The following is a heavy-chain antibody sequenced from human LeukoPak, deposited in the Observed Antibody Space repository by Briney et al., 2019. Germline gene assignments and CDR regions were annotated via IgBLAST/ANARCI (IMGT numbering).Heavy chain of an antibody. Sequence: PGGSLRLSCAASGFTFSSYGMSWVRQAPGKGLEWVSAISGSGGSTYYADSVKGRFTISRDNSKNTLYLQMNSLRAEDTAVYYCAKDKFDYGGPHDAFDIWGQGTMVTVSS. CDR3: AKDKFDYGGPHDAFDI. D-gene: IGHD4-23*01. CDR1: GFTFSSYG. V-gene: IGHV3-23*01. CDR2: ISGSGGST. J-gene: IGHJ3*02.